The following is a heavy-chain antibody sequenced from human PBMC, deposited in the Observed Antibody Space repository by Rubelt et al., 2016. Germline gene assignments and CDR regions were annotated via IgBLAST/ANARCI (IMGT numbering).Heavy chain of an antibody. CDR2: ISGSAHSA. Sequence: EVRLVESGGGLEQPGGSLRLSCAASGFTFSSYALSWVRQAPGKGLEWVSAISGSAHSAYYADSVKGRFTISRDDSKSTLYLQMNSLRAEDTAVYYCAKDRCSGGNCYYFDYWGQGTLVTVSS. J-gene: IGHJ4*02. V-gene: IGHV3-23*04. D-gene: IGHD2-15*01. CDR1: GFTFSSYA. CDR3: AKDRCSGGNCYYFDY.